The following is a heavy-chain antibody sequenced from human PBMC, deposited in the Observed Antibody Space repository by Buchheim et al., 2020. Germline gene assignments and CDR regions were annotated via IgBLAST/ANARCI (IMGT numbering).Heavy chain of an antibody. V-gene: IGHV3-30*04. D-gene: IGHD1-26*01. CDR1: GFTFSSYA. CDR2: ISYDGSNK. CDR3: ARVVPSVGANDY. J-gene: IGHJ4*02. Sequence: QVQLVESGGGVVQPGRSLRLSCAASGFTFSSYAMHWVRQAPGKGLEWVAVISYDGSNKYYADSVKGRFTISRDNSKNTLYLQMNSLRAEDTAVYYCARVVPSVGANDYWGQGTL.